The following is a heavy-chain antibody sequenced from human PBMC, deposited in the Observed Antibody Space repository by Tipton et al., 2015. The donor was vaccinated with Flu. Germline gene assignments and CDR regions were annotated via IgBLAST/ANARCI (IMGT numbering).Heavy chain of an antibody. CDR2: IWYDGSNK. J-gene: IGHJ4*02. Sequence: SLRLSCAASGFTFSSYGMHWVRQAPGKGLEWVAVIWYDGSNKYYADSVKGRFTISRDNSKNTLYLQMNSLRAEDTAVYYCARDRGEIVATIRGWFDYWGQGTLVTVSS. D-gene: IGHD5-12*01. CDR3: ARDRGEIVATIRGWFDY. V-gene: IGHV3-33*08. CDR1: GFTFSSYG.